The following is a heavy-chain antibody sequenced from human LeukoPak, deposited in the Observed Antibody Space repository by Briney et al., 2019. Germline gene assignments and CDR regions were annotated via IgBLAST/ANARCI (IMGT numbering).Heavy chain of an antibody. CDR3: ARREAVAGSFDY. Sequence: GESLKISCKASGYSFTNYWIGWVRQMPGKGLEWMGIVYPDNSDTRYSPSFQGQVTISADTSISTAYLQCNSLKASDTAMYYCARREAVAGSFDYWGQGTLVTVSS. CDR1: GYSFTNYW. V-gene: IGHV5-51*01. J-gene: IGHJ4*02. D-gene: IGHD6-19*01. CDR2: VYPDNSDT.